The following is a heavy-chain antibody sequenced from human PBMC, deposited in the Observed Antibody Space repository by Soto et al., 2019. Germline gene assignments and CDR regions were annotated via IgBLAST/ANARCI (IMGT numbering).Heavy chain of an antibody. V-gene: IGHV1-46*01. CDR3: ARDRGVYYDSGNNDWFDP. CDR1: GYTLIMYY. Sequence: ASVKVSCKASGYTLIMYYIHWMRQAPGQGREWMGIINPSGGSTTYAQKFQGRVTMTRDTSTSTVYMDLSSLRSEDTAVYYCARDRGVYYDSGNNDWFDPWGQGTPVTVAS. D-gene: IGHD3-10*01. CDR2: INPSGGST. J-gene: IGHJ5*02.